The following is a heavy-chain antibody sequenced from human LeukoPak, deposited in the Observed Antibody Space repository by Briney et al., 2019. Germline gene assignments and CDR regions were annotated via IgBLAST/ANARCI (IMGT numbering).Heavy chain of an antibody. Sequence: GASVKVSCKASGYTFTSYAMNWVRQAPGKGLEWMGGFDPEDGETIYAQKFQGRVTMAEDTSTDTAYMELSSLRSEDTAVYYYATDPELGAWGQGTLVTVSS. CDR1: GYTFTSYA. CDR3: ATDPELGA. V-gene: IGHV1-24*01. J-gene: IGHJ5*02. CDR2: FDPEDGET. D-gene: IGHD3-3*02.